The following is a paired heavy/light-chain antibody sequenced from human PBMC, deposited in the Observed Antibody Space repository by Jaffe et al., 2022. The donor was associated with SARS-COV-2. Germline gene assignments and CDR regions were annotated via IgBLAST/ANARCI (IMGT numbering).Heavy chain of an antibody. CDR1: GFTFRSYW. J-gene: IGHJ4*02. V-gene: IGHV3-74*01. CDR3: AWNEKSYGLWDY. CDR2: INGDGSST. Sequence: EVQLVESGGGVVQPGGSLRLSCEASGFTFRSYWMHWVRQAPGKGLVWLSRINGDGSSTSYADSVEGRFTISRDNAKNTLYLQMNSLRAEDTAVYYCAWNEKSYGLWDYWGQGALVTVSS. D-gene: IGHD3-16*02.
Light chain of an antibody. J-gene: IGLJ3*02. V-gene: IGLV2-14*01. CDR1: SSDVGGYNY. CDR2: EVS. CDR3: SSYTSSNTWM. Sequence: QSALTQPASVSGSPGQSITISCTGTSSDVGGYNYVSWYQQHPGKAPKLMIYEVSNRPSGVSNRFSGSKSGNTASLTISGLQAEDEADYYCSSYTSSNTWMFGGGTKLTVL.